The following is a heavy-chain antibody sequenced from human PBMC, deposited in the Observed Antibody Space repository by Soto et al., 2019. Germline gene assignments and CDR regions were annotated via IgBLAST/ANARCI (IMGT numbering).Heavy chain of an antibody. Sequence: SQTLSLTCVISGDSVSSNSAAWNWIRQSPSRGLEWLGRTYYRSEWYNDYAISVKSRIIITPDTSKNQFSLQLNSVTPEDTAVYYCTRDLPYCTGSNCYSRWFDPWGQGTPVTVS. CDR3: TRDLPYCTGSNCYSRWFDP. V-gene: IGHV6-1*01. CDR1: GDSVSSNSAA. CDR2: TYYRSEWYN. D-gene: IGHD2-15*01. J-gene: IGHJ5*02.